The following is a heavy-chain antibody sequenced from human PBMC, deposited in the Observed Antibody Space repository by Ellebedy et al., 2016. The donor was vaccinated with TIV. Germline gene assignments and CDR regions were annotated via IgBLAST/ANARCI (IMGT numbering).Heavy chain of an antibody. CDR1: GSSINTHYY. V-gene: IGHV4-38-2*01. D-gene: IGHD3-10*01. CDR3: ARVYFGEPHFDH. Sequence: MPSETLSLTCSVSGSSINTHYYWGWTRQSPGKGLEWIANKHHTGITYNNPSLESRVTISLDTSKDQFSLRLTSVTVADTAIYFCARVYFGEPHFDHWGQGIRVTVSS. CDR2: KHHTGIT. J-gene: IGHJ4*02.